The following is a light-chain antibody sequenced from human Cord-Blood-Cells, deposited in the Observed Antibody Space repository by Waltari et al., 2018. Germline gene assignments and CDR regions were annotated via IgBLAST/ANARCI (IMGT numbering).Light chain of an antibody. CDR1: SSDVGGYNY. CDR3: SSYTSSSSWV. V-gene: IGLV2-14*03. CDR2: DVS. Sequence: QSALTQPASVSGSPGQSITISCTGTSSDVGGYNYFSWYQQQPGKAPKLMIYDVSNRPSGVSNRFSGSKSGNTASLTISGLQAEDEADYYCSSYTSSSSWVFGGGTKLTVL. J-gene: IGLJ3*02.